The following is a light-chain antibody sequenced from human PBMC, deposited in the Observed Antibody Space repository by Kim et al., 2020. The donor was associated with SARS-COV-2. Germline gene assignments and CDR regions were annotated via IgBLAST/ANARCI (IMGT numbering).Light chain of an antibody. J-gene: IGKJ1*01. CDR3: QQYNFYPRT. CDR2: AAS. Sequence: AAVGDRVTITCRASQDISNYLAWYQHSPGKAPKLLIYAASIWQSGVPSRFSGSGFGTEFTLTISSLQPEDFATYFCQQYNFYPRTFGQGTKVDIK. V-gene: IGKV1-9*01. CDR1: QDISNY.